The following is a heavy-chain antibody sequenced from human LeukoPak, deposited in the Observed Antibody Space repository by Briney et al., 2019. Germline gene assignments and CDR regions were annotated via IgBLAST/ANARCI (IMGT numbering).Heavy chain of an antibody. CDR1: GYTFTSYG. D-gene: IGHD5-18*01. V-gene: IGHV1-18*01. CDR3: ARDETAMGLLDV. J-gene: IGHJ4*02. Sequence: ASVKVSCKASGYTFTSYGISWVRQAPGQGLEWMGWISAYNGNTNYAQKFQGRVTMTTDTSTSTAYMELRSLRSDDTAVYYCARDETAMGLLDVWGQGTLVTVSS. CDR2: ISAYNGNT.